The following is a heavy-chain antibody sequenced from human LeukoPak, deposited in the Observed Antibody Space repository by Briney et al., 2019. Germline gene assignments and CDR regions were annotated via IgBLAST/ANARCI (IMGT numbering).Heavy chain of an antibody. Sequence: PSETLSLTCTVSGGSMSSSSYYWGWIRQPPGKGLEWIGEINHSGSTNYNPSLKSRVTISVDTSKNQFSLKLSSVTAADTAVYYCARDRYYGSGSYYNPRRGYFDYWGQGTLVTVSS. CDR3: ARDRYYGSGSYYNPRRGYFDY. CDR1: GGSMSSSSYY. D-gene: IGHD3-10*01. J-gene: IGHJ4*02. V-gene: IGHV4-39*07. CDR2: INHSGST.